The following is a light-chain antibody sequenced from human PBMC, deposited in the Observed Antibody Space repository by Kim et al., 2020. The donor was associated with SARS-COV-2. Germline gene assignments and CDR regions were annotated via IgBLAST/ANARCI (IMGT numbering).Light chain of an antibody. CDR3: QQTDITSWT. CDR1: QSISNY. V-gene: IGKV1-39*01. J-gene: IGKJ1*01. CDR2: AAS. Sequence: ASVGDRVTITCRSSQSISNYLNWYQQKPGKAPKLLIYAASSLQSGVPSRFSGSGSGTDFTLTISSLQPDDFATYYCQQTDITSWTFGQGTKVDIK.